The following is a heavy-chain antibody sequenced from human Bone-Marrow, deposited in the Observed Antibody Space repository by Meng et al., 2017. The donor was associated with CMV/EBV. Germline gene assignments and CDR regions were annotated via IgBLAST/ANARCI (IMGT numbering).Heavy chain of an antibody. V-gene: IGHV3-23*03. CDR2: IYSGGSST. Sequence: GESLKISCAASGFTFSSYAMSWVRQAPGKGLEWVSVIYSGGSSTYYADSVKGRFTISRDNSKNTLYLQMNSLRAEDTAVYYCARDYGAAGPWGQGTLVTVSS. CDR3: ARDYGAAGP. CDR1: GFTFSSYA. J-gene: IGHJ5*02. D-gene: IGHD6-13*01.